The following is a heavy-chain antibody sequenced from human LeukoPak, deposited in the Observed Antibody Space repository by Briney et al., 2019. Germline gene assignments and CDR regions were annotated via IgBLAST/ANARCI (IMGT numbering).Heavy chain of an antibody. CDR2: ISGSGGST. Sequence: GGSLRLSCAASGFTFSGYAMSWVRQAPGKGLEWVSGISGSGGSTYYADSVKGRFTISRDNSKNTLYLQMNSLRAEDTAVYYCAREVVTAKGSDAFDIWGQGTMVTVSS. CDR3: AREVVTAKGSDAFDI. J-gene: IGHJ3*02. V-gene: IGHV3-23*01. D-gene: IGHD2-21*02. CDR1: GFTFSGYA.